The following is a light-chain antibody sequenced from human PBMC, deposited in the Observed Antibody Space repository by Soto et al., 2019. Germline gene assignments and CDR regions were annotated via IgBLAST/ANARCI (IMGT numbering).Light chain of an antibody. CDR3: QQYNNWPGT. CDR1: QSVSSK. V-gene: IGKV3-15*01. Sequence: EIVMTQSPATLSVSPGERATLSCRASQSVSSKLAWYQQKAGQAPRLLIYGASTRATGIPARFSGSRSGTEFTLTISSLQSEDFAVYYCQQYNNWPGTFGQGTKVDIK. CDR2: GAS. J-gene: IGKJ1*01.